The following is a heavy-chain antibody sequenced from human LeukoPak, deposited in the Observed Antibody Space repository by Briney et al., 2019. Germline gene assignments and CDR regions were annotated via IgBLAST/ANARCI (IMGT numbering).Heavy chain of an antibody. CDR3: ARRRYSGSSQHFDY. J-gene: IGHJ4*02. V-gene: IGHV3-21*04. D-gene: IGHD1-26*01. CDR2: ITSTSSYV. Sequence: PGGSLRLSCEASGFTFSTYNMNWVRQAPGKRLEWVSSITSTSSYVFYADSVKGRFTISRDNSKNTLYLQMNSLRAEDTAVYYCARRRYSGSSQHFDYWGLGTLVTVSS. CDR1: GFTFSTYN.